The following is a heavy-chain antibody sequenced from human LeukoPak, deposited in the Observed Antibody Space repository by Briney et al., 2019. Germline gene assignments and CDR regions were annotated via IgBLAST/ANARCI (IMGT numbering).Heavy chain of an antibody. CDR1: GGTFSSYA. CDR3: ARIPTGIAAAGTAPH. V-gene: IGHV1-69*05. CDR2: IIPILGTA. J-gene: IGHJ4*02. D-gene: IGHD6-13*01. Sequence: SVKVSCKASGGTFSSYAISWVRQAPGQGLEWMGGIIPILGTANYAQKFQGRVTITTDESTSTAYMELSSLRSEDTAVYYCARIPTGIAAAGTAPHWGQGTLVTVSS.